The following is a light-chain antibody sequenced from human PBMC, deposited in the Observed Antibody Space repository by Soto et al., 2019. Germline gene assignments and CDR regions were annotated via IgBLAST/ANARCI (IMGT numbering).Light chain of an antibody. Sequence: QSALTQPPSASGSLGQSVTISCTGTGSDVGGYDYVSWYQQHPGKPPQLMIYGVSKRPSGVPDRFSGSKSGNTASLTVSGLQAEDEADYYCCSFADGYNFYVFGAGTKVTVL. J-gene: IGLJ1*01. V-gene: IGLV2-8*01. CDR3: CSFADGYNFYV. CDR1: GSDVGGYDY. CDR2: GVS.